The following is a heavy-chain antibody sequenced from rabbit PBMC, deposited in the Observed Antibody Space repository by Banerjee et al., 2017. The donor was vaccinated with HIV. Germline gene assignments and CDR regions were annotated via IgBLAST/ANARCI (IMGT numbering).Heavy chain of an antibody. CDR1: GFDFSSYFY. CDR2: IDAGSSGST. D-gene: IGHD1-1*01. CDR3: ARDLGSGGFVPFEL. J-gene: IGHJ4*01. V-gene: IGHV1S45*01. Sequence: QEQLEESGGGLVKPEGSLTLTCKASGFDFSSYFYMCWVRQAPGKGLEWCACIDAGSSGSTYYASWAKGRFTISKTSSTTVTLQMPSLTAADTATYFCARDLGSGGFVPFELWGPGTLVTVS.